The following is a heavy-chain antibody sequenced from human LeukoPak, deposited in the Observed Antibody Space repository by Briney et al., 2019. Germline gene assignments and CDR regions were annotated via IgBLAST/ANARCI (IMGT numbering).Heavy chain of an antibody. CDR2: INPNSGGT. J-gene: IGHJ4*02. V-gene: IGHV1-2*02. CDR3: ARSYGSGSYSMDDY. D-gene: IGHD3-10*01. CDR1: GYTFTGYY. Sequence: ASVKVSCKASGYTFTGYYMHWVRQAPGQGLEWMGWINPNSGGTNYAQKFQGRVTMTRDTSISTAYMELSRLRSDDTAVYYCARSYGSGSYSMDDYWGQGTLVTVSS.